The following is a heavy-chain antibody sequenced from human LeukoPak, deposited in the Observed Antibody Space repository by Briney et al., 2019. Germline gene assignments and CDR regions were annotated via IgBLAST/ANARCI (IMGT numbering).Heavy chain of an antibody. CDR1: GSRLSTSW. Sequence: PGGSLTLSWAASGSRLSTSWMNWVRQTAGKGPGSLANIKQDGSEKNYVESVNGRFIISRDNAKNSGYLQMNSLRAEDTAVYYCVGGTGWLPLTWGQGTLVTVSS. CDR2: IKQDGSEK. V-gene: IGHV3-7*01. J-gene: IGHJ5*01. CDR3: VGGTGWLPLT. D-gene: IGHD6-19*01.